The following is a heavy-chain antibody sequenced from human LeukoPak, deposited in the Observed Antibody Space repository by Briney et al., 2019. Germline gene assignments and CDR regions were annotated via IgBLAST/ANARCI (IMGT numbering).Heavy chain of an antibody. Sequence: PGGSLRLSCAASGFTFKNYAMSWVRLTPGKGLEWVSAISGSDSGTYYADSVRGRFTISRDNAKNSLYLQMNSLRAEDTAVYYCASHPVRGVPGGYYYNYYMDVWGKGTTVTISS. V-gene: IGHV3-23*01. CDR2: ISGSDSGT. CDR1: GFTFKNYA. J-gene: IGHJ6*03. D-gene: IGHD3-10*01. CDR3: ASHPVRGVPGGYYYNYYMDV.